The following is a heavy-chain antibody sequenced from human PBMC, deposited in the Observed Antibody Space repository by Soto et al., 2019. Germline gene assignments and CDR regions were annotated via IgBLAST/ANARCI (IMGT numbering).Heavy chain of an antibody. D-gene: IGHD3-10*01. Sequence: QVQLVESGGGVVQPGRSLRLSCAASGFTFSSYGMHWVRQAPGKGLEWVAVIWYDGSNKYYADSVKGRFTISRDNSKNTLYLQMNSLRAEDTAVYYCARGMDRFGDFYGMDVRGQGTTVTVSS. CDR3: ARGMDRFGDFYGMDV. CDR2: IWYDGSNK. V-gene: IGHV3-33*01. CDR1: GFTFSSYG. J-gene: IGHJ6*02.